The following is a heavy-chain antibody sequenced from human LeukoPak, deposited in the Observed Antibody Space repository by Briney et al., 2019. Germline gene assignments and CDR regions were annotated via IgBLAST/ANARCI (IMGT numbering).Heavy chain of an antibody. Sequence: PGGSLRLSCAASGFTFSSYWMHWVRQAPGKGLVWVSRIHTDGSSTSYADSVKGRFTISRDNAKNMLYLQMNRLRAEGTAVYYCARVEAMVFHSGDYWGQGTLVTVSS. D-gene: IGHD3-10*01. CDR2: IHTDGSST. J-gene: IGHJ4*02. CDR1: GFTFSSYW. V-gene: IGHV3-74*01. CDR3: ARVEAMVFHSGDY.